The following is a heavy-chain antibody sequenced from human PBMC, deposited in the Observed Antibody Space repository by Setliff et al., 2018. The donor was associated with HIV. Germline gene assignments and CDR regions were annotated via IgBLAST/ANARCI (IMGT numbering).Heavy chain of an antibody. Sequence: SETLSLTCAVSGYSISSGYYWDWIRKPPGKGLEWIGSIYHSGNTYYNPSLKIRVTISVDTSKNQFSLKPTSGTAADTAVYYCARHEPCRSGWFVDYWGQGTLVTVSS. CDR1: GYSISSGYY. J-gene: IGHJ4*02. D-gene: IGHD6-19*01. CDR3: ARHEPCRSGWFVDY. V-gene: IGHV4-38-2*01. CDR2: IYHSGNT.